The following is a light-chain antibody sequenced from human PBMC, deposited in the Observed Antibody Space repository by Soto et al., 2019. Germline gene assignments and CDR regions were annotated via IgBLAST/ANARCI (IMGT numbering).Light chain of an antibody. Sequence: QSVLTQPPSASGTPGQRVSISCSGSSTNIGRNSISWYQNLPGTAPKLLIYTNNQRPSGVPARFSGSKSGTSDSLAISGLQSEDEADYYCAAWDDSLSGWVFGGGTKLTVL. CDR3: AAWDDSLSGWV. CDR2: TNN. CDR1: STNIGRNS. V-gene: IGLV1-44*01. J-gene: IGLJ3*02.